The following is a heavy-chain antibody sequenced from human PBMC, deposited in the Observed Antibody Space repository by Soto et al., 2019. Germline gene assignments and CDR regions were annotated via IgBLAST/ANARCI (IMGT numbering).Heavy chain of an antibody. CDR3: ARAQGITIFGVVIGWFDP. Sequence: ESGGGLVQPGGSLRLSCAASGFTFSTYWMSWVRQAPGKGLEWVANIKQDGSEKYYVDSVKGRFTISRDNAKNSLYLQMNSLRAEDTAVYYCARAQGITIFGVVIGWFDPWGQGTLVTVSS. V-gene: IGHV3-7*01. CDR1: GFTFSTYW. D-gene: IGHD3-3*01. J-gene: IGHJ5*02. CDR2: IKQDGSEK.